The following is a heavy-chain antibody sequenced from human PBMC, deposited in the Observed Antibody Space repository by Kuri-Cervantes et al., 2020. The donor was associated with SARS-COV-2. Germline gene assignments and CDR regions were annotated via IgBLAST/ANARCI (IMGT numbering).Heavy chain of an antibody. D-gene: IGHD3-3*01. CDR2: IYYSRST. V-gene: IGHV4-39*01. CDR1: GGSISSSSYY. J-gene: IGHJ4*02. Sequence: ESLKISCTVSGGSISSSSYYWGWIRQPPGKGLEWIGSIYYSRSTYYNPSLKSRVTISVDTSKNQFSLKLSSVTAADTAVYYCARRLTSTITIFGVVTRQGFDYWGQGTLVTVSS. CDR3: ARRLTSTITIFGVVTRQGFDY.